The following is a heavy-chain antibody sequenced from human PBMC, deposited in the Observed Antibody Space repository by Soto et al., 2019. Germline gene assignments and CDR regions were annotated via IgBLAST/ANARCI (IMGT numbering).Heavy chain of an antibody. CDR1: GGSISSYY. D-gene: IGHD1-26*01. J-gene: IGHJ3*02. Sequence: QVQLQESGPGLVKPSDTLSLTCTVSGGSISSYYWSWIRQPAGKGLEWIGRIYTSGSTNYNPSLKSRVTMSVDTSKNQFSLKLSSVTAADTAVYYCARDVGKWELLRHAFDIWGQGTMVTVSS. V-gene: IGHV4-4*07. CDR3: ARDVGKWELLRHAFDI. CDR2: IYTSGST.